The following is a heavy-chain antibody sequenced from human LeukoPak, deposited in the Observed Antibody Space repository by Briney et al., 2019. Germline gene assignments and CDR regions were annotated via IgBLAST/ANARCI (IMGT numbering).Heavy chain of an antibody. D-gene: IGHD4-17*01. CDR1: GGSFSGYY. V-gene: IGHV4-34*01. CDR2: INHSGST. J-gene: IGHJ3*02. CDR3: ARGPSTVPAHDAFDI. Sequence: SETLSLTCAVYGGSFSGYYWSWIRQPPGKGLEWIGEINHSGSTNYNPSLKGRVTISVDTSKNQFSLKLSSVTAADTAVYYCARGPSTVPAHDAFDIWGQGTMVTVSS.